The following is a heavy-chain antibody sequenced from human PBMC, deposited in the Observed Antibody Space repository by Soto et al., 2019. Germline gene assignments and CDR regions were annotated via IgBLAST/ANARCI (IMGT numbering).Heavy chain of an antibody. CDR3: ARGSSRITIFGVVMPSPQFDY. Sequence: SETLSLTCAVYGGSFSGYYWSWIRQPPGKGLEWIGEINHSGSTNYNPSLKSRVTISVDTSKNQFSLKLSSVTAADTAVYYCARGSSRITIFGVVMPSPQFDYWGQGTLVTVSS. CDR1: GGSFSGYY. V-gene: IGHV4-34*01. D-gene: IGHD3-3*01. J-gene: IGHJ4*02. CDR2: INHSGST.